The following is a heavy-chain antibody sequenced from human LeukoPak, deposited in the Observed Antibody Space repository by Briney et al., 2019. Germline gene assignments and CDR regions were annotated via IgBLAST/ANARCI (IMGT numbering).Heavy chain of an antibody. Sequence: SVKVSCKASGGTFSSYAISWVRQAPGQGLEWMGGIIPIFGTANYAQKFQGRVTITADESTSTAYMELSSLRSEDTAVYYCTKDHYSNYLYYFDYWGQGTLVTVSS. V-gene: IGHV1-69*01. J-gene: IGHJ4*02. CDR3: TKDHYSNYLYYFDY. D-gene: IGHD4-11*01. CDR1: GGTFSSYA. CDR2: IIPIFGTA.